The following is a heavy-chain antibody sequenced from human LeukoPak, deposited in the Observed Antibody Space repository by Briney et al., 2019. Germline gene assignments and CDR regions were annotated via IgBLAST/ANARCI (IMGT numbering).Heavy chain of an antibody. CDR3: ARERGARGYSGYDYYYGMDV. CDR2: ISAYNGNT. J-gene: IGHJ6*02. CDR1: DYRFSSYG. D-gene: IGHD5-12*01. Sequence: ASVKVSCKTSDYRFSSYGFTWVRQAPGQGLEWMGWISAYNGNTNYAQKLQGRVTMTTDTSTSTAYMELRSLRSDDTAVYYCARERGARGYSGYDYYYGMDVWGQGTTVTVSS. V-gene: IGHV1-18*01.